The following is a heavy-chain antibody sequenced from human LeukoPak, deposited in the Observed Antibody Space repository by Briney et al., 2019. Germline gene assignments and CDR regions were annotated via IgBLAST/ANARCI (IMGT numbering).Heavy chain of an antibody. D-gene: IGHD5-12*01. CDR2: INWNGGST. V-gene: IGHV3-20*01. Sequence: PGGSLRLSCAASGFTFDDYGMSWVRQAPGKGLEWVSGINWNGGSTVYADSVKGRFTISRDNAKNSLYLQMNSLRAEDTALYHCARGGRGYSGYDFAFDIWGQGTMVTVSS. CDR1: GFTFDDYG. CDR3: ARGGRGYSGYDFAFDI. J-gene: IGHJ3*02.